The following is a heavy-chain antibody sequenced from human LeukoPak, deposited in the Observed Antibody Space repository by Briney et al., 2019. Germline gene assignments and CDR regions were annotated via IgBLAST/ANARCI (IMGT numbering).Heavy chain of an antibody. D-gene: IGHD1-26*01. CDR1: GLTFSSYA. CDR2: ISGSGGST. J-gene: IGHJ4*02. V-gene: IGHV3-23*01. Sequence: PGGSLRLSCAASGLTFSSYAMSWVRQAPGKGLEWVSAISGSGGSTYYADSVKGRFTISRDNSKNTLYLQMNSLRAEDTAVYYCAKDRGEISGSYRVSVYYFDYWGQGTLVTVSS. CDR3: AKDRGEISGSYRVSVYYFDY.